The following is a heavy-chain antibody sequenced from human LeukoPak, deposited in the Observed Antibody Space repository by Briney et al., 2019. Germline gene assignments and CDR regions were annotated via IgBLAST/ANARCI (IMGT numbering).Heavy chain of an antibody. CDR1: GGSISSYY. CDR3: ARGHFLDYGDYWVAFDI. D-gene: IGHD4-17*01. J-gene: IGHJ3*02. CDR2: IYTSGST. Sequence: SETLSLTCTVSGGSISSYYWSWIRQPPGKGLEWIRYIYTSGSTNYNPSLRSRVTISVDTSKNQFSLRLSSVTAADTAVYFCARGHFLDYGDYWVAFDIWGQGTMVTVSS. V-gene: IGHV4-4*09.